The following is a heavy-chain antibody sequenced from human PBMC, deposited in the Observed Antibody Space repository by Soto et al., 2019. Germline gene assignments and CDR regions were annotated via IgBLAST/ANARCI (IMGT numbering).Heavy chain of an antibody. J-gene: IGHJ3*02. CDR3: ARDRYSGRRDAFDI. V-gene: IGHV4-30-2*01. CDR1: GGSISSGGYS. D-gene: IGHD1-26*01. CDR2: IYHSGST. Sequence: QLQLQESGSGLVKPSQTLSPTCAVSGGSISSGGYSWSWIRQPPGKGLEWIGYIYHSGSTYYNPSLKSRVTISIDRSKNQFSLKLSSVTAADTAVYYCARDRYSGRRDAFDIWGQGTMVTVSS.